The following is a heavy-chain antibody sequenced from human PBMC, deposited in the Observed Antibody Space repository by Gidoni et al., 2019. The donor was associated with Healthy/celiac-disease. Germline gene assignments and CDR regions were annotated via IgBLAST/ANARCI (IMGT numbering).Heavy chain of an antibody. CDR1: GFTFSSYA. D-gene: IGHD6-19*01. V-gene: IGHV3-64D*06. J-gene: IGHJ4*02. CDR2: ISSNGGST. Sequence: EVQLVESGGGLVQPGGSLRLSCSASGFTFSSYAMHWVRQAPGKGLEYVSAISSNGGSTYYADSVKGRFTISRDNSKNTLYLQMSSLRAEDTAVYYCVKDLRAVADFFDYWGQGTLVTVSS. CDR3: VKDLRAVADFFDY.